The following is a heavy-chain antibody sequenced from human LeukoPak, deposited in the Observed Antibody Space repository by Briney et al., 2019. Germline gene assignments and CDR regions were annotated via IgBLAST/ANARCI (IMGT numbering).Heavy chain of an antibody. J-gene: IGHJ3*02. CDR1: GFTFSSYA. Sequence: GSLRLSCAASGFTFSSYAMNWVRQAPGKGLEWVSAISGSGGSTYYADSVKGRFTISRDNSKNTLYMQMNSLRAEDTAVYYCAKGNFGELFLDAFDIWGQGTMVTVSS. CDR2: ISGSGGST. CDR3: AKGNFGELFLDAFDI. V-gene: IGHV3-23*01. D-gene: IGHD3-10*01.